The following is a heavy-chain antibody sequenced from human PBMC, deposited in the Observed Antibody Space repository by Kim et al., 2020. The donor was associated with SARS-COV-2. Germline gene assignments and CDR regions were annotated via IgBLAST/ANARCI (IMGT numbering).Heavy chain of an antibody. CDR2: N. D-gene: IGHD6-19*01. V-gene: IGHV6-1*01. Sequence: NDYALTVTSRITINPDTSKNQFSLQLNSVTPEDTAVYYCASSIAVAEFDYWGQGTLVTVSS. CDR3: ASSIAVAEFDY. J-gene: IGHJ4*02.